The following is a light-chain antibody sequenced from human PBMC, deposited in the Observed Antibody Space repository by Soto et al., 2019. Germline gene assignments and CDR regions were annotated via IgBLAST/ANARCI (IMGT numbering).Light chain of an antibody. Sequence: QSVLTQPPSASATPGQRVAISCFGRSSNIGINTVNWYRQLPGTAPKLIIHTDNQRPSGVPDRFSGSKSGTSASLAISALRSEDEADYYCAVWDDSLDGVVFGGGTKLTVL. CDR3: AVWDDSLDGVV. J-gene: IGLJ3*02. CDR2: TDN. CDR1: SSNIGINT. V-gene: IGLV1-44*01.